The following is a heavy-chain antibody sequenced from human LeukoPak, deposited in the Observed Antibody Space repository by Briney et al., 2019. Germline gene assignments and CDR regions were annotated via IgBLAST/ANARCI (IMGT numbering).Heavy chain of an antibody. V-gene: IGHV3-23*01. Sequence: PGGSLRLSCAASGFTFSNVWMSWVRQAPGKGLEWVSAISGSGVSTYYADSVKGRFTISRDNSKNTVYMEMNSLRGEDTAVYYCAKSQGSSGSDYWGQGTLVTVSS. J-gene: IGHJ4*02. CDR2: ISGSGVST. CDR1: GFTFSNVW. D-gene: IGHD6-19*01. CDR3: AKSQGSSGSDY.